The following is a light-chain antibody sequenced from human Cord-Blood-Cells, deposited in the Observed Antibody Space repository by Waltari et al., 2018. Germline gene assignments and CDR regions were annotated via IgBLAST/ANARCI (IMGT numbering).Light chain of an antibody. CDR2: AAS. V-gene: IGKV1-39*01. CDR3: QQSYSTPFT. Sequence: DIQMTQSPSSLSASVGDRVTITCLASQSISSYLNWYQQKPGKAPKLLIYAASSLQSGVPSRFSGSGSGTDFTLTISSLQPEDFATDYCQQSYSTPFTFGPGTKVDIK. J-gene: IGKJ3*01. CDR1: QSISSY.